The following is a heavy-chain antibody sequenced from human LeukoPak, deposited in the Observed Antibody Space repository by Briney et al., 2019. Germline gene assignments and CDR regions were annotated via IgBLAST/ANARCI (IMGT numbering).Heavy chain of an antibody. J-gene: IGHJ3*02. V-gene: IGHV4-39*07. CDR3: ARDPAFKALSHHAFDI. CDR1: GDSISTSSSY. Sequence: SETLSLTCTVSGDSISTSSSYWGWIRQPPGEGLEWIGSIYYSGSTYYNPSLKSRVTISVDTSKNQFSLKLSSVTAADTAVYYCARDPAFKALSHHAFDIWGQGTMVTVSS. CDR2: IYYSGST.